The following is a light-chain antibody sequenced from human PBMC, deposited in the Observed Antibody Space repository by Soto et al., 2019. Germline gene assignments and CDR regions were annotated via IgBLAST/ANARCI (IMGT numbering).Light chain of an antibody. Sequence: EMVMTQSPATLSVSPGERVTLSCRASQSVSSRLAWYQQNPGQPPRLLIYGASTTATSIPARFSGSGCRTEFTLTTSILQSEDFVVYYCHQYNNLLTFGQGTKVDIK. CDR1: QSVSSR. J-gene: IGKJ1*01. CDR2: GAS. V-gene: IGKV3-15*01. CDR3: HQYNNLLT.